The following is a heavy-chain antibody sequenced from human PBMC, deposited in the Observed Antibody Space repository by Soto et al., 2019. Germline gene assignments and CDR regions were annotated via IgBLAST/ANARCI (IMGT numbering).Heavy chain of an antibody. J-gene: IGHJ4*02. D-gene: IGHD6-19*01. Sequence: ASVKVSCKASGYTFTRYGISWVRQAPGQGLEWMGWISAYNVNTNYAQKLQGRVTMTTDTSTSTAYMELRSLRSGDTAVYYGGRDSSGWPLYWGQGRLLTVSS. CDR1: GYTFTRYG. CDR3: GRDSSGWPLY. CDR2: ISAYNVNT. V-gene: IGHV1-18*01.